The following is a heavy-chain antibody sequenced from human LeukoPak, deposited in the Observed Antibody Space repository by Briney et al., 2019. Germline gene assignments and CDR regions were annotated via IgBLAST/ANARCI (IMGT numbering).Heavy chain of an antibody. CDR1: GYSISSGYY. CDR3: ARLIAAAGTVFALAFDI. CDR2: IYHSGST. J-gene: IGHJ3*02. V-gene: IGHV4-38-2*01. Sequence: KTSETLSLTCAVSGYSISSGYYWGWIRQPPGKGLEWIGSIYHSGSTYYNPSLKSRVTISVDTSKNQFSLKLSSVTAADTAVYYYARLIAAAGTVFALAFDIWGQGTMVTVSS. D-gene: IGHD6-13*01.